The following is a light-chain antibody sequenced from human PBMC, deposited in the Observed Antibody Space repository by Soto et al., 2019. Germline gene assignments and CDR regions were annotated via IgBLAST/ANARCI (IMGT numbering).Light chain of an antibody. CDR3: TQGTHWPRT. CDR2: RVS. V-gene: IGKV2-30*01. CDR1: KSLVYRDGNTH. Sequence: DVVLTQSPLSLPVNFGQPASISCRSSKSLVYRDGNTHLSWFQQRPGQSPRRLIYRVSSRDSGVPDGFSGSGSGTDFTLEISTVEAEDVGIYFCTQGTHWPRTFGQGTKVEVK. J-gene: IGKJ1*01.